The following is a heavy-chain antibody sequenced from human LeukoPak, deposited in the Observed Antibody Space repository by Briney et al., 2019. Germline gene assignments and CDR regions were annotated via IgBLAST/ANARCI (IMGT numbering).Heavy chain of an antibody. CDR3: ATDLLGAHITMVRGVSDAFDI. CDR1: GYTLTELS. CDR2: FDPEDGET. D-gene: IGHD3-10*01. Sequence: ASMKVSCKVYGYTLTELSMHWVRQAPGKGLEWMGGFDPEDGETIYAQKFQGRVTMTEDTSTDTAYMELSSLRSEDTAVYYCATDLLGAHITMVRGVSDAFDIWGQGTMVTVSS. V-gene: IGHV1-24*01. J-gene: IGHJ3*02.